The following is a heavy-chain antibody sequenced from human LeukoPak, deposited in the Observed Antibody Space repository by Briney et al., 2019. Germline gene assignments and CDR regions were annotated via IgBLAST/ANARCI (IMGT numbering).Heavy chain of an antibody. J-gene: IGHJ3*02. V-gene: IGHV3-23*01. D-gene: IGHD2-15*01. CDR2: ISGSGGST. Sequence: GGSLRLSCAASGFTFSNYAMSWVRQAPGKGLGWVSAISGSGGSTYYADSVKGRFTISRDNSKNTLYLQMNSLRAEDTAVYYCAKASPSYCSGGSCYPGRAFDIWGQGTMVTVSS. CDR3: AKASPSYCSGGSCYPGRAFDI. CDR1: GFTFSNYA.